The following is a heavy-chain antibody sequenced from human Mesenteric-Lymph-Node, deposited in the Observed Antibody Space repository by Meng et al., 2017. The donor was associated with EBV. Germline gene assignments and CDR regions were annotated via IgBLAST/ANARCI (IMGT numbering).Heavy chain of an antibody. CDR3: AATGYNSGWFTRHYDH. V-gene: IGHV4-59*01. D-gene: IGHD6-19*01. CDR2: TYYTGNA. Sequence: QAPLQESRPRLAKPSEPPSLTCTVSGDSISSFYRSWFRQPPGKGLEWIGYTYYTGNANFNPSLQTRVTISVDTSKNQFSLRLSSVTAADTAVYYCAATGYNSGWFTRHYDHWGQGALVTVSS. CDR1: GDSISSFY. J-gene: IGHJ4*02.